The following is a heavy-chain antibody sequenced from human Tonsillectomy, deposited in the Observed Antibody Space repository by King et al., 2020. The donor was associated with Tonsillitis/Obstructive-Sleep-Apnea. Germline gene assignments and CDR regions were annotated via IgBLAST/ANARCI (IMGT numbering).Heavy chain of an antibody. V-gene: IGHV3-48*02. CDR2: ISSSSSTI. CDR1: GFTFSSYS. J-gene: IGHJ4*02. D-gene: IGHD3-22*01. Sequence: VQLVESGGGLVQPGGSLRLSCAASGFTFSSYSMNWVRQAPGKGLEWVSYISSSSSTIYYADSVKGRFTISSDNAKNSLYLQMNSRRDEDTAVYYCARDVTYYYDSSGYHYWGQGTLVTVSS. CDR3: ARDVTYYYDSSGYHY.